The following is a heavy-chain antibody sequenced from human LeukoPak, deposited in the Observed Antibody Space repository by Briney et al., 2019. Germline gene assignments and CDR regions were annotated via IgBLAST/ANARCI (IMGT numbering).Heavy chain of an antibody. CDR3: ARVGYSSGLNFDY. Sequence: ASVKVSCKASGGTFSSYAISWVRQAPGQGLEWMGGIIPIFGTANYAQKFQGRVTITADESTSTAYMELSSLRSEDTAVYYCARVGYSSGLNFDYWGQGTLVTVSS. CDR2: IIPIFGTA. D-gene: IGHD6-19*01. CDR1: GGTFSSYA. J-gene: IGHJ4*02. V-gene: IGHV1-69*13.